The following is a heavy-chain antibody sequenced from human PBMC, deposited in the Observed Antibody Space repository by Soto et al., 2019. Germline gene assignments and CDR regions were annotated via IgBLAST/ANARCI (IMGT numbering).Heavy chain of an antibody. D-gene: IGHD6-13*01. CDR3: AHAFTYGRGWFQTWFGP. Sequence: QITLKESGPTLVKPTQTLTLTCTFSGFSLTTSGVAVAWIRQPPGKALEWLALIYWDDDKGYSPSLKGRLTITKXXSXNXXVLTMTNMDPVDTGTYYCAHAFTYGRGWFQTWFGPWGQGTLVTVSS. J-gene: IGHJ5*02. CDR1: GFSLTTSGVA. CDR2: IYWDDDK. V-gene: IGHV2-5*02.